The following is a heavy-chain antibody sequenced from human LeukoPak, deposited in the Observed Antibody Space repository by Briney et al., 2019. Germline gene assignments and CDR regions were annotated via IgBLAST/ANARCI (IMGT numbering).Heavy chain of an antibody. V-gene: IGHV3-23*01. CDR3: ARSLSSNHSNY. D-gene: IGHD6-13*01. CDR1: GFTFSSYA. Sequence: GGSLRLSCAASGFTFSSYAMSWVRQAPGKGLDWVSAISGSGGSTYYADSVKGRFTISRDNSKNTLYLQMNSLRAEDTAVYYCARSLSSNHSNYWGQGTLVTVSS. J-gene: IGHJ4*02. CDR2: ISGSGGST.